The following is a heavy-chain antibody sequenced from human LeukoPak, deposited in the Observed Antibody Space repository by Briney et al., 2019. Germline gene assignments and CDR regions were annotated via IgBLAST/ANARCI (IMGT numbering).Heavy chain of an antibody. J-gene: IGHJ4*02. V-gene: IGHV4-39*01. D-gene: IGHD6-13*01. Sequence: SETLSLTCTVSGGSISSYYWGWIRQPPGKGLEWIGSIYYSGNTYYNPSLKSRVTISVDTSKNQFSLKLSSVTAADTAVYYCARQPLYSTGWYFDYWGQGTLVTVSS. CDR1: GGSISSYY. CDR3: ARQPLYSTGWYFDY. CDR2: IYYSGNT.